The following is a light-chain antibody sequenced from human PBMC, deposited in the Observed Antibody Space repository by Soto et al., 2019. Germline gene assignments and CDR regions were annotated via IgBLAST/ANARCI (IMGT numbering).Light chain of an antibody. J-gene: IGKJ2*02. V-gene: IGKV3-15*01. CDR3: QQYNNWPPWT. CDR1: QSVSSN. CDR2: GAS. Sequence: EIVMTQSPATLSVSPGERATLSCRASQSVSSNLAWYQQKPGQAPRLLIYGASTRVTSIPARFSGSRSGTDFTLTISSLQSEDFAVYYCQQYNNWPPWTFGQGTNLEIK.